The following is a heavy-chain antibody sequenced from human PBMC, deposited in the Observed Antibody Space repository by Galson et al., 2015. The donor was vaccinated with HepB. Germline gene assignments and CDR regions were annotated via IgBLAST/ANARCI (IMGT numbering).Heavy chain of an antibody. CDR2: INPSGGRA. Sequence: SVKVSCKASGFNFTSSAMQWVRQARGQRLEWLGIINPSGGRATDAQKLQGRVTMTWDSSTSTVYMELSRLRSDDTAVYYCARDREPDFYSHYGVDVWGQGTTVTVSS. CDR3: ARDREPDFYSHYGVDV. CDR1: GFNFTSSA. J-gene: IGHJ6*02. D-gene: IGHD2-21*01. V-gene: IGHV1-46*04.